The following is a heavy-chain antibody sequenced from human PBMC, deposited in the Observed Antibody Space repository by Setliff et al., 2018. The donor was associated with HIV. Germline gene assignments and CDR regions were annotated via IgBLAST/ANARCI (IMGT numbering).Heavy chain of an antibody. V-gene: IGHV4-39*02. J-gene: IGHJ4*02. CDR1: GESISSKNYY. CDR3: VRDDYGYNGKGFDY. CDR2: INYSGST. Sequence: SCIVSGESISSKNYYWGWIRQPPGKGLEWIGSINYSGSTYYSPSLRSRVTISVDTSNNQISLRLSSVTAADTAMYYCVRDDYGYNGKGFDYWGPGTLVTVSS. D-gene: IGHD4-17*01.